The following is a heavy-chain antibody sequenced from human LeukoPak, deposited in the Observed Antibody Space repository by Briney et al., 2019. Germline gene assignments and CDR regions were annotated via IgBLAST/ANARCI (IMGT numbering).Heavy chain of an antibody. V-gene: IGHV3-21*04. CDR1: TFTFSGYT. J-gene: IGHJ4*02. D-gene: IGHD3-10*01. CDR3: VRDFLGESGAGGY. Sequence: GGSLRLSCATSTFTFSGYTMNWVRQAPGKGLEWVSSISPSGNSIYHADSVKGRFTISRDNAENSLYMQMNSLRAEDTGVYYCVRDFLGESGAGGYGGQGTRVTVSS. CDR2: ISPSGNSI.